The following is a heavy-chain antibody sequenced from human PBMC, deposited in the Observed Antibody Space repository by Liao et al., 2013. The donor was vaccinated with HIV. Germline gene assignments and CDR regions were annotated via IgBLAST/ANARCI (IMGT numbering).Heavy chain of an antibody. Sequence: QVQLQESGPGLVKASQTLSLTCTVSGGSISSGDYYWSWIRQPPGKGLEWIGYIYYSGSTYYNPSLKSRVTISVDTSKNQFSLKLSSVTAADTAVYYCAREAYYYGSGSSYYFDYWGQGTLVTVSS. V-gene: IGHV4-30-4*08. D-gene: IGHD3-10*01. CDR1: GGSISSGDYY. CDR2: IYYSGST. CDR3: AREAYYYGSGSSYYFDY. J-gene: IGHJ4*02.